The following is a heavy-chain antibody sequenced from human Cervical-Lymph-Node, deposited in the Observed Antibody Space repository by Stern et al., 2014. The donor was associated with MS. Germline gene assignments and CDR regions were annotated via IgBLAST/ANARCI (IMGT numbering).Heavy chain of an antibody. CDR3: ARDSQTGLRYFDWYLDNYFDY. Sequence: QVQLVQSGAEVKKPGASVKVSCKASGYTFTSYYMHWVRQAPGQGLEWMGIINPSGGSTSYAQKFQGRVTMTRDTSTSTVYMELSSLRSEDTAVYYCARDSQTGLRYFDWYLDNYFDYWGQGTLVTVSS. J-gene: IGHJ4*02. CDR2: INPSGGST. D-gene: IGHD3-9*01. V-gene: IGHV1-46*01. CDR1: GYTFTSYY.